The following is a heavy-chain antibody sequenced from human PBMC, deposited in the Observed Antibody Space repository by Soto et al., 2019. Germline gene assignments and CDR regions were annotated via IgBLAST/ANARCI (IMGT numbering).Heavy chain of an antibody. Sequence: QITLKESGPTLVRPTETVTLTCTFSGFSRSTTGVGVAWIRQPPGKALEWLALINWDDDKRYSPTLKSRLTITKDTSKNEVILTMTNLHPVDTARYYFAQRLPNYIIVGEQVNLFDPWGKGTLVTVSS. CDR1: GFSRSTTGVG. CDR2: INWDDDK. V-gene: IGHV2-5*02. J-gene: IGHJ5*02. CDR3: AQRLPNYIIVGEQVNLFDP. D-gene: IGHD2-15*01.